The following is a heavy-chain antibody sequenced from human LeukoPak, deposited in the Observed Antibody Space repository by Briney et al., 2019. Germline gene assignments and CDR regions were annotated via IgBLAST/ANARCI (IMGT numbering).Heavy chain of an antibody. CDR2: IYPSDSST. V-gene: IGHV5-51*01. J-gene: IGHJ4*02. D-gene: IGHD1-14*01. CDR1: GYLFTSYW. Sequence: GESLKISGKTSGYLFTSYWIGWVRQLPGKGLEWMGIIYPSDSSTIYSPSFQGQVTISADKSITTAYPQWSSLKASGSAIYYCGRAGFDYWAQGTLVTVSS. CDR3: GRAGFDY.